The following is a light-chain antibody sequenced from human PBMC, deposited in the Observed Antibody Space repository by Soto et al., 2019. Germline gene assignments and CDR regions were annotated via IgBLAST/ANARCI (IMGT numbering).Light chain of an antibody. CDR1: SSDGGGYNY. J-gene: IGLJ2*01. CDR3: SSYTTSSTVV. V-gene: IGLV2-14*03. CDR2: DVS. Sequence: QSALTQPASVSGSPGQSIAISCTGTSSDGGGYNYVSWYQHHPGKAPKLMIYDVSNRPSGVSNRFSGSKSGNTASLTISGLQAEDEADYYCSSYTTSSTVVFGGGTKVTVL.